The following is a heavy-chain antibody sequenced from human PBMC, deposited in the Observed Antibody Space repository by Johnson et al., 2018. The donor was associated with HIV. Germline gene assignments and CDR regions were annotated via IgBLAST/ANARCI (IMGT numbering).Heavy chain of an antibody. Sequence: VKLVESGGGVVRPGGSLRLSCEASGFTVDDYDMSWVRQVPGKGLEWVANIKQDGSEKTYVDSVQGRFTISRDNSKSTLYLQMNSLRVEDTAVYYCARGSRYTYDNDDAYLLHAFDFWGQGTMVTVSS. CDR3: ARGSRYTYDNDDAYLLHAFDF. V-gene: IGHV3-7*01. CDR1: GFTVDDYD. CDR2: IKQDGSEK. J-gene: IGHJ3*01. D-gene: IGHD3-22*01.